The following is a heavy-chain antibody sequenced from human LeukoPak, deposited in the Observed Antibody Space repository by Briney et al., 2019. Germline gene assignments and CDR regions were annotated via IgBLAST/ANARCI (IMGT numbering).Heavy chain of an antibody. CDR1: GFTFSNYW. V-gene: IGHV3-7*01. D-gene: IGHD5-12*01. CDR3: VRDGGVSGYDLLDY. CDR2: INQDGSEE. J-gene: IGHJ4*02. Sequence: GGSLRLSCAASGFTFSNYWMTWVRQAPGKGLEWVAHINQDGSEEHYMDSVKARFTISRDNAKNSQSLQMNSLRAKDTAVYYCVRDGGVSGYDLLDYWGQGTLVTVSS.